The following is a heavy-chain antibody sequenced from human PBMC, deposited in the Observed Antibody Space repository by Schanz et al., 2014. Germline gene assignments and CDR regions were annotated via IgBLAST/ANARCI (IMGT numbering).Heavy chain of an antibody. CDR2: ISSSSSYI. CDR3: ASGVHVSSLQKGLQF. V-gene: IGHV3-11*06. D-gene: IGHD3-10*01. J-gene: IGHJ1*01. Sequence: QVQLVESGGGLVKPGGSLRLSCAASGFTFSDYYMSWIRQAPGKGLEWVSSISSSSSYIYYADSVKGRVTISRDNAKNSVSLQMRRLRVEDTAVYYCASGVHVSSLQKGLQFWGRGTLVIVSS. CDR1: GFTFSDYY.